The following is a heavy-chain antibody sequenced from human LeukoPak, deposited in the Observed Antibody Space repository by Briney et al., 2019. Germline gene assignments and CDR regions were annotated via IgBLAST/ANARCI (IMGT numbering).Heavy chain of an antibody. CDR1: GGSISNYY. D-gene: IGHD6-19*01. J-gene: IGHJ3*02. CDR3: ARPDSSGWYGAFDI. V-gene: IGHV4-4*09. CDR2: IYTGAST. Sequence: PSETLSLTCTVSGGSISNYYWSWIRQPPGKGLEWIGYIYTGASTKYNPSLKSRVTISVDTFKNQFSLKLSSVTAADTAVYYCARPDSSGWYGAFDIWGQRTMVTVSS.